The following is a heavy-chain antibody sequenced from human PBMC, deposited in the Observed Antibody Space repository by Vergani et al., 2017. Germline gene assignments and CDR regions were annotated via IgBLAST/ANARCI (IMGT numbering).Heavy chain of an antibody. CDR1: GGSVSSGNW. CDR3: ARAPYYYDSSDDAFDI. Sequence: QVQLQESGPGLVKPSETLSLTCTVSGGSVSSGNWWSWVRQPPGKGLEWIGEIYHSGSTNYNPSLKSRVTISVDKSKNQFSLKLSSVTAADTAVYYCARAPYYYDSSDDAFDIWGQGTMVTVSS. J-gene: IGHJ3*02. D-gene: IGHD3-22*01. CDR2: IYHSGST. V-gene: IGHV4-4*02.